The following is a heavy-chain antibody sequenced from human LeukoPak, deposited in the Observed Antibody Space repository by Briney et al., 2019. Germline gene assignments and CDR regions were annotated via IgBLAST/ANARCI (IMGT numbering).Heavy chain of an antibody. CDR2: ISSSSSTI. D-gene: IGHD5-18*01. J-gene: IGHJ4*02. CDR3: ARGYSYGFDY. Sequence: GGSLRLPCAASGFTFSSYSMNWVRQAPGKGLEWVSYISSSSSTIYYADSVKGRFTISRDNAKNSLYLQMNSLRAEDTAVYYCARGYSYGFDYWGQGTLVTVSS. V-gene: IGHV3-48*01. CDR1: GFTFSSYS.